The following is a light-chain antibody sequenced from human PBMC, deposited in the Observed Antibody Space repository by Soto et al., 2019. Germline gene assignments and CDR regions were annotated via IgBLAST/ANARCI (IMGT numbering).Light chain of an antibody. CDR2: EVS. J-gene: IGLJ2*01. CDR1: SSDVGGYNY. Sequence: QSVLTQPASVSGSPGQSITISCTGTSSDVGGYNYVSWYQQHPGKAPKLIIYEVSNRPSGVSNRFSGSKSGNPASLTIAGLQAEDEADYYCSSYTHSTTLYVLLGGGTKLTVL. CDR3: SSYTHSTTLYVL. V-gene: IGLV2-14*01.